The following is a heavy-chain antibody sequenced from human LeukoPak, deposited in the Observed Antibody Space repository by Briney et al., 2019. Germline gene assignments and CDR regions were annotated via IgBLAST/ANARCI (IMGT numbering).Heavy chain of an antibody. CDR1: GFTFTNYG. J-gene: IGHJ4*02. CDR2: ISTYNGHT. CDR3: ARGTVSNDY. Sequence: ASVRLSCKASGFTFTNYGINWVRQAPGQGLEWMGWISTYNGHTNYAQNFHGRVTMTTDTSTTTAFMELRSLRSGDTAVYYCARGTVSNDYWGQGTLVPVSS. V-gene: IGHV1-18*01. D-gene: IGHD3/OR15-3a*01.